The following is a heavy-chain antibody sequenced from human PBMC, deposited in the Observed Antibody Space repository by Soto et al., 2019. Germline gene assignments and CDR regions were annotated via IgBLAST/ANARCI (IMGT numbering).Heavy chain of an antibody. V-gene: IGHV3-23*01. Sequence: EVQLLESGGGLVQPGGSLRLSCAASGFTFSSYAMSWVRQAPGKGLEWVSAISGSGGSTYYADSVKGRFTISRDNSKNTLYLQMNSLRAEETGVYYCAKGRGCCSSTSCYVGSDYWGQGTLVTVSS. J-gene: IGHJ4*02. CDR2: ISGSGGST. CDR3: AKGRGCCSSTSCYVGSDY. CDR1: GFTFSSYA. D-gene: IGHD2-2*01.